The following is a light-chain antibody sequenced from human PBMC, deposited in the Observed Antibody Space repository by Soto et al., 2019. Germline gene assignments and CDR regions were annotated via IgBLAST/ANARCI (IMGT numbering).Light chain of an antibody. CDR3: SSYADFRRVL. CDR2: DVS. CDR1: SGDVGAYNY. Sequence: QSALTQPASVSGSPGQSITISCTGTSGDVGAYNYVSWYQQHPGKAPRLMIYDVSNRPSGASNRFSGSKSGSTASLTVSGLQPDDEGDYYCSSYADFRRVLFGGGTKLTVL. J-gene: IGLJ3*02. V-gene: IGLV2-14*01.